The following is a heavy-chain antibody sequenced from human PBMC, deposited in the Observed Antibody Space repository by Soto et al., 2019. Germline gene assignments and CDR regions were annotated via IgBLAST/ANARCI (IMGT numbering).Heavy chain of an antibody. CDR3: ARGGYSYGFDFDY. J-gene: IGHJ4*02. CDR2: IYSGGST. V-gene: IGHV3-53*01. Sequence: ESGGGLIQPGGSLRLSCAASGFTVSSNYMSWVRQAPGKGLEWVSVIYSGGSTYYADSVKGRFTISRDNSKNTLYLQMNSLRAEDTAVYYCARGGYSYGFDFDYWGQGTLVTVSS. D-gene: IGHD5-18*01. CDR1: GFTVSSNY.